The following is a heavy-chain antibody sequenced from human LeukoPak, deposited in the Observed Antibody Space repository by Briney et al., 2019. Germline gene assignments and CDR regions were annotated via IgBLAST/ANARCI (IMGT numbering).Heavy chain of an antibody. D-gene: IGHD6-13*01. CDR2: IYHSGST. CDR3: ARAGPGGPTDSSSWYGYYYYYGMDV. Sequence: NASGTLSLTCAVSGGSISSSNWWSWVRQPPGKGLEWIGEIYHSGSTNYNPSLKSRVTISVDKSKNQFSLKLSSVTAADTAVYYCARAGPGGPTDSSSWYGYYYYYGMDVWGQGTTVTVSS. J-gene: IGHJ6*02. V-gene: IGHV4-4*02. CDR1: GGSISSSNW.